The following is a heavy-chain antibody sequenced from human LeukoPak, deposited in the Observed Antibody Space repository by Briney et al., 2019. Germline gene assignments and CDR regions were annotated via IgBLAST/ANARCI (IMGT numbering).Heavy chain of an antibody. CDR1: GGSISSGGYS. CDR2: IYHSGST. V-gene: IGHV4-30-2*01. J-gene: IGHJ6*02. Sequence: PSETLSLTCAVSGGSISSGGYSWSWIRQPPGKGLEWIGYIYHSGSTYYNPSLKSRVTISVDRSKNQFSLKLSSVTAADTAVYYCARSRNYGYGMDVWGQGTTVTVSS. CDR3: ARSRNYGYGMDV.